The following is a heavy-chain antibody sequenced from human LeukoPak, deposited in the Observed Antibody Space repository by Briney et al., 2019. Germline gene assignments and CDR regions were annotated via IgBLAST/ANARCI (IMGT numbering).Heavy chain of an antibody. V-gene: IGHV1-24*01. D-gene: IGHD3-10*01. CDR1: GYTLTELS. CDR3: ATDPTMVRGPYYYYYGMDV. CDR2: FDPEDGET. Sequence: ASVKVSCKVSGYTLTELSMHWARQAPGKGLEWMRGFDPEDGETIYAQKFQGRVTMTEDTPTDTAYMELSSLRSEDTAVYYCATDPTMVRGPYYYYYGMDVWGQGTTVTVSS. J-gene: IGHJ6*02.